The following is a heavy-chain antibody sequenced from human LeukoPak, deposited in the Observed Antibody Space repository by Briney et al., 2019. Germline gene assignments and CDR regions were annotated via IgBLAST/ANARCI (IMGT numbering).Heavy chain of an antibody. CDR2: INHSGST. V-gene: IGHV4-34*01. Sequence: PSETLSLTCAVYGGSFSGYYWSWIRQPPGKGLEWIGEINHSGSTNYNPSLKSRVTISVDTSKNQFSLKLSSVTAADTAVYYCARVADYYGSGSYDYWGQGTLVTVSP. D-gene: IGHD3-10*01. CDR3: ARVADYYGSGSYDY. J-gene: IGHJ4*02. CDR1: GGSFSGYY.